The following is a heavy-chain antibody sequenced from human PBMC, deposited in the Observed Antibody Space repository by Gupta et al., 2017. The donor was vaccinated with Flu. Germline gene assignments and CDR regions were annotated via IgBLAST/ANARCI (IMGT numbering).Heavy chain of an antibody. J-gene: IGHJ6*02. D-gene: IGHD5-12*01. CDR3: ATVEKVEKWRPQYNNYVRMDV. V-gene: IGHV1-18*01. CDR2: INAEGGDT. CDR1: GYKFLNYG. Sequence: IQYGGEMKKPGASVTLSCKASGYKFLNYGITWVRQATGQGFEWMGWINAEGGDTRYAQRLQGRISMTTEASTGTGYMELRSLTFDDTAVYFCATVEKVEKWRPQYNNYVRMDVWGQGTTVTVSS.